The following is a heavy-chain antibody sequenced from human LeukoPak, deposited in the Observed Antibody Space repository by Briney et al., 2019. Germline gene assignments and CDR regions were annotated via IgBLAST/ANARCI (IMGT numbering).Heavy chain of an antibody. Sequence: GGSLRLSCAASGFTFNNAWMSWVRQAPGKGLEWVANIKKDGTEKKYVDSVKGRFTISRDNAKNSLYLQMNSLRAEDTALYYCAREGGSGWYSGWFDPWGQGTLVTVSS. CDR1: GFTFNNAW. V-gene: IGHV3-7*01. CDR2: IKKDGTEK. CDR3: AREGGSGWYSGWFDP. D-gene: IGHD6-19*01. J-gene: IGHJ5*02.